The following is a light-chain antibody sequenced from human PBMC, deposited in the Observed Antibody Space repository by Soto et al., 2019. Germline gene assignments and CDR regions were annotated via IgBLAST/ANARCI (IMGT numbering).Light chain of an antibody. V-gene: IGKV3-20*01. J-gene: IGKJ4*01. CDR3: LQHDSYPPT. CDR1: QSISSTY. CDR2: GAS. Sequence: DIELTQSPCSLSLSPGERATLSCRASQSISSTYLAWYQQKPGQAPRLLIYGASSRATGIPDRFSGSGSGTDFTLTISRLEPEDFATYYCLQHDSYPPTFGGGTKVDIK.